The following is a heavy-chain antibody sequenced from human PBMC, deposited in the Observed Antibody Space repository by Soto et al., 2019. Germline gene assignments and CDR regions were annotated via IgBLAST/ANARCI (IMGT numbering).Heavy chain of an antibody. CDR3: ASVCSNTKCLFDY. CDR1: GFNFSNYG. Sequence: QVQLVESGGGVVQPGRSLRLSCVVSGFNFSNYGMHWVRQAPGKGLEWVAVIWLDGDKKYYSDFVKGRFTISRDNSKNTLYLQMISLRADDTAVYYCASVCSNTKCLFDYWGQGTLVTVSS. CDR2: IWLDGDKK. V-gene: IGHV3-33*03. D-gene: IGHD2-2*01. J-gene: IGHJ4*02.